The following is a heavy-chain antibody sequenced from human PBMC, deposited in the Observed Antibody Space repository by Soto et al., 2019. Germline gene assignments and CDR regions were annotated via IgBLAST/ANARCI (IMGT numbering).Heavy chain of an antibody. CDR1: GFTFRSYV. CDR2: TSYDGSDK. D-gene: IGHD3-16*01. Sequence: QVHLVESGGGVVQPGTSLRVSCVGSGFTFRSYVIHWVRQAPGKGLEWVALTSYDGSDKYYADSVRGRFTISRDNSRNTVDLQMDSLRLEETALYYCARWGTTGGLDVWGQGTLVSVSS. V-gene: IGHV3-30*19. CDR3: ARWGTTGGLDV. J-gene: IGHJ1*01.